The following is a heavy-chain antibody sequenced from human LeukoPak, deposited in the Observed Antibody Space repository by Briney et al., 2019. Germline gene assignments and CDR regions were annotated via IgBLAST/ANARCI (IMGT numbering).Heavy chain of an antibody. CDR3: ARWTLDY. Sequence: GGSLRLSCAASGVTLSSYAMSWARQAPGKGLVWVSRINSDGSSTSYADSVKGRFTISRDNAKNTLYLQMNSLRAEDTAVYYCARWTLDYWGQGTLVTVSS. V-gene: IGHV3-74*01. CDR1: GVTLSSYA. CDR2: INSDGSST. J-gene: IGHJ4*02. D-gene: IGHD3/OR15-3a*01.